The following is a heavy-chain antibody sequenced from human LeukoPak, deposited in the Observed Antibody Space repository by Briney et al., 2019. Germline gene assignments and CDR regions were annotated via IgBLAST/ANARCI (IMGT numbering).Heavy chain of an antibody. CDR2: ISANDGKT. CDR1: GFVFTSYG. D-gene: IGHD1-1*01. V-gene: IGHV1-18*01. J-gene: IGHJ4*02. Sequence: ASVKVSCKASGFVFTSYGFTWVRQAPGQGLEWMGWISANDGKTHYSERHQGGVTMSTDTVTSTAYMELRSLRSDDTAVYYCARELHVERDDYWGQGTLVTVSS. CDR3: ARELHVERDDY.